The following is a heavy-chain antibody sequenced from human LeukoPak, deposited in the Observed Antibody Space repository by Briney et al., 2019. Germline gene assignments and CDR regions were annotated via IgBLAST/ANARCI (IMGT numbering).Heavy chain of an antibody. CDR2: IKQDGSEK. V-gene: IGHV3-7*01. Sequence: GGSLRLSCAASGFGFSTSWMSWVRQAPGKGLEWVANIKQDGSEKYYVDSVKGRFTISRDNAKNSVYLQMNSLRDEDTAVYYCTSQSNSYGMDVWGQGTTARVSS. CDR3: TSQSNSYGMDV. CDR1: GFGFSTSW. J-gene: IGHJ6*02.